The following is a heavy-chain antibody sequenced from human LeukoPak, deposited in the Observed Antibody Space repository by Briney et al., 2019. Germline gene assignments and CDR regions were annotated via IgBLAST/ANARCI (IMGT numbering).Heavy chain of an antibody. D-gene: IGHD2/OR15-2a*01. J-gene: IGHJ4*02. CDR2: IWYDGTNK. V-gene: IGHV3-33*08. CDR1: GFTFSSYS. Sequence: AGGSLRLSCAASGFTFSSYSMNWVRQAPGKGLEWVALIWYDGTNKYYTDSVRGRFTISRENTQNTLYLQMNSLRVEDTALYYCAREGPRGNSQFDYWGQGTLVTVSS. CDR3: AREGPRGNSQFDY.